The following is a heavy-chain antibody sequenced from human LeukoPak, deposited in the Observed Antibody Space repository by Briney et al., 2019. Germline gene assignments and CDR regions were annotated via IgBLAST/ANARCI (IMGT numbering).Heavy chain of an antibody. J-gene: IGHJ4*02. CDR1: DFSFITYA. D-gene: IGHD3-16*02. CDR3: AKDLNDYVWGSYPEADY. V-gene: IGHV3-23*01. Sequence: GSLRLSCAGSDFSFITYAMSWVRQAPGKGLEWVSSITGRGDATYYADSVKGRFTISRDNSKNTLYLQMNSLRAEDTAVYYCAKDLNDYVWGSYPEADYWGQGTLVTVSS. CDR2: ITGRGDAT.